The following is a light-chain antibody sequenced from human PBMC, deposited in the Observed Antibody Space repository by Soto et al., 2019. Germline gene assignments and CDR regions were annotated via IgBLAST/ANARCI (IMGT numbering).Light chain of an antibody. Sequence: EIVMTQSPATLSVPPGERATLSCRASQSVSSKLTWYQQKPGQAPRLLIYGASTRATGVPARFSGSGSGTEFTLTISSLQSEDSAVYYSQQYNDWVWTFGQGIKVEIK. V-gene: IGKV3-15*01. CDR2: GAS. CDR1: QSVSSK. J-gene: IGKJ1*01. CDR3: QQYNDWVWT.